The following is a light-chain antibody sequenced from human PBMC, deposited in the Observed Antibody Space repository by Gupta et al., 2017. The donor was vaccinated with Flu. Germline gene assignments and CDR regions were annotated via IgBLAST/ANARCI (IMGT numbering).Light chain of an antibody. CDR3: QQYHDLPYT. Sequence: NCRPGQSVLSNSNKKNNIAWYQQKPGQPPKLLIHWTSTRDSGVPDRFSGSGSGTDFTLTISSLQAEDVAVYYCQQYHDLPYTFGQGTKLEIK. CDR1: QSVLSNSNKKNN. CDR2: WTS. J-gene: IGKJ2*01. V-gene: IGKV4-1*01.